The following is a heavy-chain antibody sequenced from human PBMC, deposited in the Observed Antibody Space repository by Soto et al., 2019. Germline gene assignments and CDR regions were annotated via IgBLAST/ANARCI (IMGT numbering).Heavy chain of an antibody. D-gene: IGHD1-26*01. CDR3: ARYSGSYSRSLNL. V-gene: IGHV3-72*01. J-gene: IGHJ2*01. CDR1: GFTFSDHY. Sequence: PASGFTFSDHYMDWVRQAPGKGLEWVGRIRNKANSYATEYAASVKGRFTISRDDSKNSLYLQMNSLTTEDTAVYYCARYSGSYSRSLNLWGRDTLVTVSS. CDR2: IRNKANSYAT.